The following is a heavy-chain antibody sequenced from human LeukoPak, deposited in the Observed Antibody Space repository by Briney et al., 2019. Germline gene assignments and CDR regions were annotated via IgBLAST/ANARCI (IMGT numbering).Heavy chain of an antibody. J-gene: IGHJ2*01. CDR2: IGTAGDT. Sequence: PGGPLRLSCAGSGFTFSSSDMHWVRHATGKGLEWVSAIGTAGDTYYADSVKGRFTISRENAKNSLYLQMNSLRAGDTAVYYCARESMTVTTRYYWYFDLWGRGTLVTVSS. V-gene: IGHV3-13*01. D-gene: IGHD4-17*01. CDR1: GFTFSSSD. CDR3: ARESMTVTTRYYWYFDL.